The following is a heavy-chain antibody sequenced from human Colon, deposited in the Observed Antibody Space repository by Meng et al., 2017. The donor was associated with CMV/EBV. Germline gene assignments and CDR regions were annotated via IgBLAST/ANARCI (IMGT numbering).Heavy chain of an antibody. D-gene: IGHD1-26*01. CDR3: ARGVGESLGWEMGY. Sequence: VHLGGAGGGLVQPGGSLGLSCAASGFTFSTYWMHWVRQGPGKGPVWLSRISGDGGMTSYADSVKGRFTISRDNAKNTLYLQMNSLRVEDTAVYYCARGVGESLGWEMGYWGQGTLVTVAS. CDR1: GFTFSTYW. J-gene: IGHJ4*02. CDR2: ISGDGGMT. V-gene: IGHV3-74*01.